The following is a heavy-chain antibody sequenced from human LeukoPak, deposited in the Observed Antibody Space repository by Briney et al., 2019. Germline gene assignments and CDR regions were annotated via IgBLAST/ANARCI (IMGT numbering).Heavy chain of an antibody. Sequence: QPGGSLRLSCAASGFTFSSYEMNWVRQAPGKGLEWVSYISSSSSYIYYADSVKGRFTISRDNAKNSLYLQMNSLRAEDTAVYYCARGQATADAFDIWGQGTMVTVSS. J-gene: IGHJ3*02. CDR2: ISSSSSYI. V-gene: IGHV3-48*03. CDR3: ARGQATADAFDI. CDR1: GFTFSSYE.